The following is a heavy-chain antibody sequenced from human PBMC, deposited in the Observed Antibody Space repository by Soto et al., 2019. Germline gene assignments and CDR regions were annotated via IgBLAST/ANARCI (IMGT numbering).Heavy chain of an antibody. CDR1: GFTFRQYT. D-gene: IGHD1-26*01. Sequence: EVVLLESGGDLVRPGGSLRLSCETSGFTFRQYTMNWVRQAPGQGLEWVSGIYGSATGIYYADSVRGRFTISRDNSRNRVYLQMNSLRAEDTAVYYCAKDRHPDGRWDIDWWGQGTRVTVSS. V-gene: IGHV3-23*01. J-gene: IGHJ4*02. CDR3: AKDRHPDGRWDIDW. CDR2: IYGSATGI.